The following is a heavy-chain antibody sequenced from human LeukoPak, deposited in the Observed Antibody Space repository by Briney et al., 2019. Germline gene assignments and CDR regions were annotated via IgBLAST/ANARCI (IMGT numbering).Heavy chain of an antibody. D-gene: IGHD3-22*01. CDR2: IRYDGSNK. CDR1: GFTFSSYG. V-gene: IGHV3-30*02. CDR3: AKPHDSSGYHYQYNWFDP. J-gene: IGHJ5*02. Sequence: QTGGSLRLSCAASGFTFSSYGMHWVRQAPGKGLEWVAFIRYDGSNKYYADSVKGRFTISRDNSKNTLYLQMNSLRAKDTAVYYCAKPHDSSGYHYQYNWFDPWGQGTLVTVSS.